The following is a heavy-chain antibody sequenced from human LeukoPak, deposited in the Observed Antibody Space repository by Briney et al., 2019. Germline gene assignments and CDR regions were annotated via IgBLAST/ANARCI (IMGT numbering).Heavy chain of an antibody. J-gene: IGHJ3*02. CDR3: ARVTDETATLFRYAFDT. CDR2: IYYSGTT. CDR1: GGSISSSNW. D-gene: IGHD2-15*01. Sequence: SETLSLTCAVSGGSISSSNWWSWVRQPPGKGLEWIGEIYYSGTTNYNPSLKSRVTISVDKSKNQFSLNLSSVTAADTAVYYCARVTDETATLFRYAFDTWGQGTMVTVSS. V-gene: IGHV4-4*02.